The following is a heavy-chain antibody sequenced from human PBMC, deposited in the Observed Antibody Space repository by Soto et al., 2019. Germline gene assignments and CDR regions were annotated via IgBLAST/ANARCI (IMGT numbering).Heavy chain of an antibody. CDR1: GGSIRSGGDS. CDR2: IYHYGNA. CDR3: ARRVSASAGSWFDP. J-gene: IGHJ5*02. Sequence: TSETLSLTCAVSGGSIRSGGDSWIWIRQTPGKDLEWIGYIYHYGNAYYNPSLKSRVTISVDRSKNQFSLQLSSVTAADTAVYYCARRVSASAGSWFDPWGQGTLVTVSS. D-gene: IGHD3-3*01. V-gene: IGHV4-30-2*01.